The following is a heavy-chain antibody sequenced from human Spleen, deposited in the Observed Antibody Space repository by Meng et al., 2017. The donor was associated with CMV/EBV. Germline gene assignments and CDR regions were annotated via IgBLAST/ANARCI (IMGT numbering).Heavy chain of an antibody. J-gene: IGHJ4*02. CDR2: ISPVLNKA. CDR3: ARSVGSSNFLKY. V-gene: IGHV1-69*10. D-gene: IGHD2-2*01. CDR1: GYTFTSYG. Sequence: SVKVSCKASGYTFTSYGISWVRQAPGQGLEWMGGISPVLNKAIYAQKFQGRVTIMADQSTNTVYMEVSSLGSEDTAVYYCARSVGSSNFLKYWGQGTLVTVSS.